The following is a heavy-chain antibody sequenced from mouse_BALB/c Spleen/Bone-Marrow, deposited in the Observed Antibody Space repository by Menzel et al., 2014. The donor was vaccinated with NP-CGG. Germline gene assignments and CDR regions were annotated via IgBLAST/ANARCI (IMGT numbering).Heavy chain of an antibody. CDR3: TRKGALITHYYAMDY. D-gene: IGHD2-4*01. V-gene: IGHV5-17*02. J-gene: IGHJ4*01. CDR2: ISSGSSTI. Sequence: VQLKESGGGLVQPGGSRKLSCAASGFTFSSFGMHWVRQAPEKGLEGVAYISSGSSTIYYADTVKGRFTISRDNPKNTLFLQMTSLRSEDTAMYYCTRKGALITHYYAMDYWGQGTSVTVSS. CDR1: GFTFSSFG.